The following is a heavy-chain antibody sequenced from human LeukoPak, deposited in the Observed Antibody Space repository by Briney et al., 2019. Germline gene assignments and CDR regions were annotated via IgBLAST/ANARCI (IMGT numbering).Heavy chain of an antibody. CDR3: ARPNSSGYNYFDY. CDR2: IYYSGST. V-gene: IGHV4-39*01. Sequence: SETLSLTCTVSGGSISSNSYYWGWIRQPPGKGLEWIGSIYYSGSTYYNPSLKSRVTISVDTSKNQFSLKLSSVTAADTAVYYCARPNSSGYNYFDYWGQGTLVTVSS. CDR1: GGSISSNSYY. D-gene: IGHD6-19*01. J-gene: IGHJ4*02.